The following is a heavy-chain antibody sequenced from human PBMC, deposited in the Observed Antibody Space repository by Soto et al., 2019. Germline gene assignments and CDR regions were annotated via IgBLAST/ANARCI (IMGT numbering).Heavy chain of an antibody. CDR3: AKDRGGEGHCSSTSCLPDY. J-gene: IGHJ4*02. D-gene: IGHD2-2*01. Sequence: GGSLRLSCAASGFTFSSYAMSWVRQAPGKGLEWVSAISGSGGSTYYADSVKGRFTISRDNSKNTLYLQMNSLRAEDTAVYYFAKDRGGEGHCSSTSCLPDYWGQGTLVTVSS. CDR2: ISGSGGST. CDR1: GFTFSSYA. V-gene: IGHV3-23*01.